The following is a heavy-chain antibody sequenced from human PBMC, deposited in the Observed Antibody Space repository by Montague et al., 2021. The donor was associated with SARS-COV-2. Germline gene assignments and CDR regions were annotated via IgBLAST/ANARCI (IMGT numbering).Heavy chain of an antibody. D-gene: IGHD3-10*01. CDR1: GGSFSGYY. V-gene: IGHV4-34*01. CDR3: ARVRYYGSVTSLGMDV. CDR2: INHSGST. Sequence: SETLSLTCAVYGGSFSGYYWSWIRQPPGKGLEWIGEINHSGSTNYNPSLKSRVTISVDTSKNQFSLKLSSVTAADTAVYYCARVRYYGSVTSLGMDVGGKGTSATVP. J-gene: IGHJ6*04.